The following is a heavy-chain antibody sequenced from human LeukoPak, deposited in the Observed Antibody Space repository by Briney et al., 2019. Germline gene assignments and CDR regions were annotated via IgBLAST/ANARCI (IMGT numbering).Heavy chain of an antibody. CDR3: ARSYPAQIYYYDTPNWFDP. CDR2: IYYSGST. Sequence: SETLSLTCTVSGGSISSSSYYWGWIRQPPGKGLEWIGSIYYSGSTYYNPSLKSRVTISVDTSKNQFSLKLSSVTAADSAVYYCARSYPAQIYYYDTPNWFDPWGQGTLVTVSS. J-gene: IGHJ5*02. D-gene: IGHD3-22*01. V-gene: IGHV4-39*07. CDR1: GGSISSSSYY.